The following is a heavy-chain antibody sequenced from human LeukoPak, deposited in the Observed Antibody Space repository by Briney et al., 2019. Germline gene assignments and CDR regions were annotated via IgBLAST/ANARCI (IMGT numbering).Heavy chain of an antibody. CDR1: GGSFSGYY. V-gene: IGHV4-34*01. CDR3: ARDRLRLRSSGAFDI. D-gene: IGHD4-17*01. Sequence: PSETLSLTCAVYGGSFSGYYWSWIRQPPGKGLEWIGEINHSGSTNHNPSLKSRVTISVDTSKNQFSLKLSSVTAADTAVYYCARDRLRLRSSGAFDIWGQGTMVTVSS. CDR2: INHSGST. J-gene: IGHJ3*02.